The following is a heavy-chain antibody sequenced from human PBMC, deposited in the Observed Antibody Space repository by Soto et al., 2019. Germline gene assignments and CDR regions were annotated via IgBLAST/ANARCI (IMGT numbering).Heavy chain of an antibody. CDR1: GFSLNTSGVG. V-gene: IGHV2-5*02. Sequence: QITLKESGPTLVNTTQTLTLTCTFSGFSLNTSGVGVGWFRQPPGKALEWLALIYWDDDDRYSPSLKSRLTITKDTSKNQVVLTMTNMDPVDTATYYCAHQGESLNYWGQGTLVTVSS. J-gene: IGHJ4*02. CDR2: IYWDDDD. CDR3: AHQGESLNY. D-gene: IGHD3-16*01.